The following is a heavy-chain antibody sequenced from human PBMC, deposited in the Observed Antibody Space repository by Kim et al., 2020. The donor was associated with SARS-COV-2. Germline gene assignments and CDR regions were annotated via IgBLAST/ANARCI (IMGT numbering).Heavy chain of an antibody. V-gene: IGHV3-23*01. J-gene: IGHJ6*02. D-gene: IGHD2-15*01. Sequence: KGRFTISRDNSKNTLFLQMNSRSAEDTAVYYCAKIGVAGYSGPSYYGMDVWGQGTTVTVSS. CDR3: AKIGVAGYSGPSYYGMDV.